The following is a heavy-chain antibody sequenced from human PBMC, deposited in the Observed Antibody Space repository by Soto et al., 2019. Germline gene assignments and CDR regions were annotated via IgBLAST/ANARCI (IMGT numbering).Heavy chain of an antibody. CDR1: GFSLSGSGMR. CDR3: ARAFYGMDA. CDR2: IDWEDTK. V-gene: IGHV2-70*04. J-gene: IGHJ6*02. Sequence: VSGPTLVNPTQTLTLTCTVSGFSLSGSGMRVTWIRQPPGKALEWLARIDWEDTKLYSTSLKTRLTISKDTSKNQVVLTMTNVDPADTGTYYCARAFYGMDAWGQGTTVTVSS.